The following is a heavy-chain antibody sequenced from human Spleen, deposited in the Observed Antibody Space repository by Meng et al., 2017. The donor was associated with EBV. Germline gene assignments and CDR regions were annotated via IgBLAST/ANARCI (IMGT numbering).Heavy chain of an antibody. CDR2: IYHSGST. V-gene: IGHV4-4*02. CDR1: GGSINSGNW. J-gene: IGHJ4*02. D-gene: IGHD6-13*01. Sequence: VPLRESGPELLYPSGTLSLICAVSGGSINSGNWWNWVRQPPGKGLEWIGEIYHSGSTNYNPSLESRVTISVDKSKNQFSLKLSSVTAADTAVYYCARTYSSSIYYFDSWGPGTLVTVSS. CDR3: ARTYSSSIYYFDS.